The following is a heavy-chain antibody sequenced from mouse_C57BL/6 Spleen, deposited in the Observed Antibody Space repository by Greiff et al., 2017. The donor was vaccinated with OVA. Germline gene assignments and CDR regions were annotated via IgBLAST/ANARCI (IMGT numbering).Heavy chain of an antibody. D-gene: IGHD2-4*01. CDR3: ARSYDYDAGAFDY. J-gene: IGHJ2*01. CDR2: INPGSGGT. V-gene: IGHV1-54*01. Sequence: QVQLKESGAELVRPGTSVKVSCKASGYAFTNYLIEWVKQRPGQGLEWIGVINPGSGGTNYNEKFKGKATLTADKSSSTAYMQLSSLTSEDSAVYFCARSYDYDAGAFDYWGQGTTLTVSS. CDR1: GYAFTNYL.